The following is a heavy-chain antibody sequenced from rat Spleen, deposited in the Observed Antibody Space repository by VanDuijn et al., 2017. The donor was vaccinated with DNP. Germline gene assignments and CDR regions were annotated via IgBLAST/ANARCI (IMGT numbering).Heavy chain of an antibody. CDR1: GFTFSNYW. Sequence: EVQLVESGGGLVQPGRSLKLSCVASGFTFSNYWMTWIRQAPGKGLEWVASISPSGGNTYYRDSVKGRFTISRDNAKSTLYLQMDSLRSEDTATYYCATSESAGFVYWGQGTLVTVSS. D-gene: IGHD3-7*01. J-gene: IGHJ3*01. CDR3: ATSESAGFVY. CDR2: ISPSGGNT. V-gene: IGHV5-31*01.